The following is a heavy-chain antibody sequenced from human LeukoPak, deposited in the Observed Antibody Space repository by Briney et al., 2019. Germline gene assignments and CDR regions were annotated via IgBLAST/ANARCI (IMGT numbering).Heavy chain of an antibody. J-gene: IGHJ4*02. CDR3: ARVPRRDYYDSSGYPFDY. D-gene: IGHD3-22*01. CDR1: GYTFTSYY. CDR2: INPSGGST. Sequence: GASVKVSYKASGYTFTSYYMHWVRQAPGQGLEWMGIINPSGGSTSYAQKFQGRVTMTRDTSTSTVYMELSSLRSEDTAVYYCARVPRRDYYDSSGYPFDYWGQGTLVTVSS. V-gene: IGHV1-46*01.